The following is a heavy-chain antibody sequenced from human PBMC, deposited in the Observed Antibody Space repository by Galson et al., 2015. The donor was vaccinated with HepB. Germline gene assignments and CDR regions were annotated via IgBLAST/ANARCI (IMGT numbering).Heavy chain of an antibody. Sequence: SLRLSCAASGFTFSSYSVSWVRQAPGKGLEWVSYISSSSSTISYADSVKGRFTISRDNAKNSLYLQMNSLRDEDTAVYYCARSYSGASDYWGQGTLVTVSS. CDR2: ISSSSSTI. CDR3: ARSYSGASDY. V-gene: IGHV3-48*02. J-gene: IGHJ4*02. D-gene: IGHD3-10*01. CDR1: GFTFSSYS.